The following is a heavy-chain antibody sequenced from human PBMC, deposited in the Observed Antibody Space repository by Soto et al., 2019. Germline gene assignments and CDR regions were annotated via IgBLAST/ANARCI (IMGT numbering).Heavy chain of an antibody. CDR1: GYTFTSYA. CDR3: ARADSDSSGYWWFDP. Sequence: ASVKVSCKASGYTFTSYAMHWVRQAPGQRLEWMGWITAGNGNTKYSQKFQGRVTITRDTSASTAYMEPSSLRSEDTAVYYCARADSDSSGYWWFDPWGQGTLVTVSS. J-gene: IGHJ5*02. V-gene: IGHV1-3*01. CDR2: ITAGNGNT. D-gene: IGHD3-22*01.